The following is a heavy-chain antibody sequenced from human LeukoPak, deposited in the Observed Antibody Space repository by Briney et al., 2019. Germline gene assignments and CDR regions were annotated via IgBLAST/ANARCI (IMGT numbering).Heavy chain of an antibody. CDR3: ARMSHGYPLMGDYAMEV. D-gene: IGHD2-8*01. CDR1: GFTFSHYY. J-gene: IGHJ6*02. V-gene: IGHV3-11*06. Sequence: PGGSLRLSCSASGFTFSHYYMSWLRQAPGKGLEGFSYISSSSTYIKYADSVKGRFTISRDNAEDSLYLHMDTLRAEDTAVYYCARMSHGYPLMGDYAMEVGGQGTTVTVSS. CDR2: ISSSSTYI.